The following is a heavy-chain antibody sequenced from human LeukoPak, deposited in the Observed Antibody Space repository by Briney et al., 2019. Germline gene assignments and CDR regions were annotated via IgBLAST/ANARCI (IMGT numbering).Heavy chain of an antibody. D-gene: IGHD2-21*02. CDR2: VSTTGLT. Sequence: SETLSLTCTVSGASISNYWTWIRQPAGEGLEWIGRVSTTGLTTYSPSLRSRVTISVDTSKNQFSLKVRSVTAADTAVYYCARDYEGDPFFDYWGQGILVTVSS. CDR1: GASISNY. V-gene: IGHV4-4*07. J-gene: IGHJ4*02. CDR3: ARDYEGDPFFDY.